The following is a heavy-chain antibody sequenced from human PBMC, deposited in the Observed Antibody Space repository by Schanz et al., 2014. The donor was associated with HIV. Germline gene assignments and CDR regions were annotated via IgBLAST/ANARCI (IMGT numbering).Heavy chain of an antibody. CDR1: GYTFTASY. D-gene: IGHD6-13*01. CDR2: INPNSGGT. CDR3: ARDLVDSSTWYDAFDI. J-gene: IGHJ3*02. Sequence: QVQLVQSGAEMKKPGASVRVSCKASGYTFTASYIHWVRQAPGQGLEWMGWINPNSGGTNYAQKFQGRVTMSMDTSISTAYMEVRSLRSDDTALYFCARDLVDSSTWYDAFDIWGQGTKVTVSS. V-gene: IGHV1-2*02.